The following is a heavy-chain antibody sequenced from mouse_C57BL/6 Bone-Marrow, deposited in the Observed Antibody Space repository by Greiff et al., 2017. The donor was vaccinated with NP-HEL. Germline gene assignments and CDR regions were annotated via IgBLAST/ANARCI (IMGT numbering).Heavy chain of an antibody. D-gene: IGHD3-2*02. V-gene: IGHV1-69*01. J-gene: IGHJ2*01. Sequence: VQLQQPGAELVMPGASVKLSCKASGYTFTSYWMHWVKRRPGQGLEWIGEIDPSDSYTNYNQKFKGKSTLTVDKSSSTAYMQLSSLTSEDSAVYYCARELRLRADWGQGTTLTVSS. CDR2: IDPSDSYT. CDR1: GYTFTSYW. CDR3: ARELRLRAD.